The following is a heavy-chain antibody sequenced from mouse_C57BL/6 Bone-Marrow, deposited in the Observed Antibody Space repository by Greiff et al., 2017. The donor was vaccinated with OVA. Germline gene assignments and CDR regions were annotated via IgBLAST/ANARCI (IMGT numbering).Heavy chain of an antibody. CDR3: ARERAFDYDLYWYFDV. V-gene: IGHV1-12*01. CDR2: IYPGNGDT. J-gene: IGHJ1*03. CDR1: GYTFTSYN. Sequence: QVTLKVSGAELVRPGASVKMSCKASGYTFTSYNMHWVKQTPRQGLEWIGAIYPGNGDTSYNQKFKGKATLTVDKSSSTAYMQLSSLTSEDSAVYFCARERAFDYDLYWYFDVWGTGTTVTVSS. D-gene: IGHD2-4*01.